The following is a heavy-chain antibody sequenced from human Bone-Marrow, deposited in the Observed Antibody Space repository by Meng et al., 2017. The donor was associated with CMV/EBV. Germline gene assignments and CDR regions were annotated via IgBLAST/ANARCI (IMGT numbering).Heavy chain of an antibody. CDR2: ISSSGSTI. CDR1: GFTFSSYS. CDR3: ARSRTGENGAGYYGMDV. J-gene: IGHJ6*02. D-gene: IGHD6-19*01. V-gene: IGHV3-48*04. Sequence: GGSLRLSCTASGFTFSSYSMNWVRQAPGKGLEWVSYISSSGSTIYYADSVKGRFTISRDNAKNSLYLQMNSLRAEDTAVYYCARSRTGENGAGYYGMDVWGQGTTVTVSS.